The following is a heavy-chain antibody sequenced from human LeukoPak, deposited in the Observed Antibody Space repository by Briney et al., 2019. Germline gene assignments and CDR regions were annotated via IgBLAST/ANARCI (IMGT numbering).Heavy chain of an antibody. J-gene: IGHJ4*02. V-gene: IGHV3-11*04. Sequence: GGSLRLSCAASGFTLSEYYMSWIRPAPGEGVGGGLYISSSGSTIYYADSVKGRFTISRDNAKNSLYLQMNSLRAEDTAVYYCARPRYYYDSSGYCYWGQGTLVTVSS. D-gene: IGHD3-22*01. CDR3: ARPRYYYDSSGYCY. CDR1: GFTLSEYY. CDR2: ISSSGSTI.